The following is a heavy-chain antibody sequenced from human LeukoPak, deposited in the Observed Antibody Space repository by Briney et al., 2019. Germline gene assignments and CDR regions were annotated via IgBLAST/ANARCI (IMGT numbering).Heavy chain of an antibody. CDR3: ARDAGYSSSWYKGYYYYGMAV. CDR2: IYSGGST. J-gene: IGHJ6*02. D-gene: IGHD6-13*01. Sequence: GGSLRLSCAASGFTVSSNYMSWVRQAPGKGLEWVSVIYSGGSTYYADSVKGRFTISRDNSKNTLYLQMNSLRAEDTAVYYCARDAGYSSSWYKGYYYYGMAVWGQGTTVTVSS. V-gene: IGHV3-53*01. CDR1: GFTVSSNY.